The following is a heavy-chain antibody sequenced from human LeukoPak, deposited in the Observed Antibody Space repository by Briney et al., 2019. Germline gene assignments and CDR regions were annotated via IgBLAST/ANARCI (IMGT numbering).Heavy chain of an antibody. CDR1: GGTFSNYA. V-gene: IGHV1-69*06. CDR3: ASAGSSWPRYYYYYLDG. CDR2: IIPIFGTA. Sequence: GSSVKVSCKASGGTFSNYAISWVRQTPGQGLEWMGGIIPIFGTANYAQKFQGRVTITADKSTSTAYMELSSLRSEDTAVYYCASAGSSWPRYYYYYLDGWGKGTTVNGSS. D-gene: IGHD6-13*01. J-gene: IGHJ6*03.